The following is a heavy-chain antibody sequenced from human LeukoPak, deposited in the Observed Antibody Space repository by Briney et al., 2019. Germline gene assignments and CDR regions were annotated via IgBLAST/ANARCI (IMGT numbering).Heavy chain of an antibody. Sequence: SQTLSLTCTVSGDSISSGGYYWSWIRQPPGKGLEWIGYIYYSGIIFYNPSLKSRVTISVDRSKNQFSLKLSSVTAADTAVYYCARDDLGEQLFTDHTHWFDPWGQGTLVTVSS. CDR3: ARDDLGEQLFTDHTHWFDP. D-gene: IGHD6-6*01. CDR1: GDSISSGGYY. V-gene: IGHV4-30-2*01. CDR2: IYYSGII. J-gene: IGHJ5*02.